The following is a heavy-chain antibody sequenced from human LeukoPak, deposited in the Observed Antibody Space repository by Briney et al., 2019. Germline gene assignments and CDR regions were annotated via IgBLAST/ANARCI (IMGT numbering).Heavy chain of an antibody. J-gene: IGHJ3*02. V-gene: IGHV1-69*13. CDR3: ARLVIAYCGGDCYSPGAFDI. CDR2: IIPIFGTA. D-gene: IGHD2-21*02. CDR1: GGTFSSYA. Sequence: SVKVSCKASGGTFSSYAISWVRPAPGQGLEWMGGIIPIFGTANYAQKFQGRVTITADESTSTAYMELSSLRSEDTAEYYCARLVIAYCGGDCYSPGAFDIWGQGTMVTVSS.